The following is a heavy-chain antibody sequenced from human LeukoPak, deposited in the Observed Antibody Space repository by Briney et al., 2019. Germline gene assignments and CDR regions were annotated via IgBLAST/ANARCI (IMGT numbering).Heavy chain of an antibody. V-gene: IGHV3-11*01. D-gene: IGHD4/OR15-4a*01. CDR2: ISSSGITI. CDR3: ARVSDYGAIFDI. J-gene: IGHJ3*02. CDR1: GFTFSDYY. Sequence: PGGSLRLSCAASGFTFSDYYMTWIRQAPGKGLEWVSYISSSGITIYYADSVKGRFTISRDNSKNTMYLQMNSLRAEDTAVYYCARVSDYGAIFDIWGQGTAVTVSS.